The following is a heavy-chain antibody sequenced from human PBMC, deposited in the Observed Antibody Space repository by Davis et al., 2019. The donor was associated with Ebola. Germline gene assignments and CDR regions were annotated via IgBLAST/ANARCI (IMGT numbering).Heavy chain of an antibody. CDR2: IIPILGIA. J-gene: IGHJ2*01. CDR1: GGTFSSYA. V-gene: IGHV1-69*04. Sequence: SVKVSCKASGGTFSSYAISWVRQAPGQGLEWMGRIIPILGIANYAQKFQGRVTITADKSTSTAYMELSSLRSEDTAVYYRARVMYDYVWGSYRNWYFDLWGRGTLVTVSS. CDR3: ARVMYDYVWGSYRNWYFDL. D-gene: IGHD3-16*02.